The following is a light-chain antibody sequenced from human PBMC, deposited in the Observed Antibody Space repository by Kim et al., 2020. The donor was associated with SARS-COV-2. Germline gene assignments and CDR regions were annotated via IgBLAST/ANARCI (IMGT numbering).Light chain of an antibody. CDR3: SSHTTSSTYV. J-gene: IGLJ1*01. CDR1: GGDVGYYKS. CDR2: DVS. V-gene: IGLV2-14*04. Sequence: GQSITISGTGTGGDVGYYKSVSWYQQHTGKAPKLIIYDVSERASGVSNRFSGSQSGNTASLTISGLRAEDDADYYCSSHTTSSTYVFGSGTKVTVL.